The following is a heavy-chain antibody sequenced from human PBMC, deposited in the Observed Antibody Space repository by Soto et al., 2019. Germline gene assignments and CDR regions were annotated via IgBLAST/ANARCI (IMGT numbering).Heavy chain of an antibody. CDR1: GYTFAIYD. CDR2: MNPNSGVT. Sequence: QVQLVQSGAEVKQPGASVKVSCKASGYTFAIYDINWVRQAAGQRLESMGWMNPNSGVTDYAQKFQGRVTMTRDTSISTAYMEVSGLSSEDTAVYYCARSYTYGHFDYWGQGTPVTVSS. D-gene: IGHD5-18*01. V-gene: IGHV1-8*01. CDR3: ARSYTYGHFDY. J-gene: IGHJ4*02.